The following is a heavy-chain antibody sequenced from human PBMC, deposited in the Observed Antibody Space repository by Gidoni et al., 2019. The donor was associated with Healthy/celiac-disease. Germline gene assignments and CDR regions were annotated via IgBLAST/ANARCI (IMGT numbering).Heavy chain of an antibody. D-gene: IGHD2-15*01. CDR2: IYYRGST. CDR3: AGVVAAYQDFDY. Sequence: QVQLQESGPGLVTPSQTLSLTCTVSGGSISSGDYYWSLIRQPPGKGLEWIGYIYYRGSTYYNPSLKSRVTISVDTAKNQFSLKLSSVTAADTAVYYCAGVVAAYQDFDYWGQGTLVTVSS. CDR1: GGSISSGDYY. J-gene: IGHJ4*02. V-gene: IGHV4-30-4*01.